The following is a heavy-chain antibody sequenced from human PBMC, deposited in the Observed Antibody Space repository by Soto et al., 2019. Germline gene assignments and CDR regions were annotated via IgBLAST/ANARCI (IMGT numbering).Heavy chain of an antibody. CDR2: ISAYNGNT. D-gene: IGHD2-2*01. J-gene: IGHJ6*02. CDR1: GYTFTSYG. V-gene: IGHV1-18*04. CDR3: ARGGPEYCSSTSCYGYYYYYGMDV. Sequence: QVQLVQSGAEVKKPGASVKVSCKASGYTFTSYGISWVRQAPGQGLEWMGWISAYNGNTNYAQKRQGRVTMTTDTSTSTAYMELRSLRSDDTAVYYCARGGPEYCSSTSCYGYYYYYGMDVWGQGTTVTVSS.